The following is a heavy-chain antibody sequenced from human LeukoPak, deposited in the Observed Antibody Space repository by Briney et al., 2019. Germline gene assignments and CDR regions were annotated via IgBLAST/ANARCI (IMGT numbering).Heavy chain of an antibody. Sequence: SETLSLTCTVSAGSISNYYWSWIRQPAGKGLEWIGRIYTSGSTNYNPSLKSRVTISVDKSKNQFSLKLSSVTAADTAVYYCARGLVGPTGNQNCFDPGAQETLVTVSS. J-gene: IGHJ5*02. CDR1: AGSISNYY. D-gene: IGHD1-26*01. CDR2: IYTSGST. CDR3: ARGLVGPTGNQNCFDP. V-gene: IGHV4-4*07.